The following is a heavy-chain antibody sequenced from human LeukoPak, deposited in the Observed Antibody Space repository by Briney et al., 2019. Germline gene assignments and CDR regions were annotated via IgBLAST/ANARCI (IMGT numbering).Heavy chain of an antibody. J-gene: IGHJ4*02. CDR2: IYYSGST. CDR1: GGSISSYY. CDR3: ARGISDILTGYYIGHFDY. D-gene: IGHD3-9*01. Sequence: SETLSLTCTVSGGSISSYYWSWIRQPPGKGLEWIGYIYYSGSTNYNPSLKSRVTISVDTSKNQFSLKLSSVTAADTAVYYCARGISDILTGYYIGHFDYWGQGTLVTVSS. V-gene: IGHV4-59*01.